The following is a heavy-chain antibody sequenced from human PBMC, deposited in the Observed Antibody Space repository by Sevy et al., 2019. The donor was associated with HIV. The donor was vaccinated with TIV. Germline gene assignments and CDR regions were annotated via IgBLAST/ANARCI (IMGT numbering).Heavy chain of an antibody. V-gene: IGHV3-7*01. Sequence: GGSLRLSCAASGFTFSSYWMNWVRQAPGKGLEWVANIKQDGSEKYYVDSVKGRFTISRDNAKNSLYLQMNSLRAEDTAVYYCAREVEMATTYFGYWGQGTLVTVSS. CDR2: IKQDGSEK. J-gene: IGHJ4*02. CDR1: GFTFSSYW. D-gene: IGHD5-12*01. CDR3: AREVEMATTYFGY.